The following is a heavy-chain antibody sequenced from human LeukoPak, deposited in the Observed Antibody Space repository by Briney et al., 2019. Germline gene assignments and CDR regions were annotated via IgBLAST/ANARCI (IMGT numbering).Heavy chain of an antibody. CDR2: ISYDGSNK. D-gene: IGHD6-13*01. V-gene: IGHV3-30-3*01. J-gene: IGHJ4*02. CDR3: ARDPLHGIAAAGRTYYFDY. Sequence: PGRSLRLSCAASGFTFSSYAMHWVRQAPGKGLEWVAVISYDGSNKYYADSVKGRFTISRDNSKNTLCLQMNSLRAEDTAVYYCARDPLHGIAAAGRTYYFDYWGQGTLVTVSS. CDR1: GFTFSSYA.